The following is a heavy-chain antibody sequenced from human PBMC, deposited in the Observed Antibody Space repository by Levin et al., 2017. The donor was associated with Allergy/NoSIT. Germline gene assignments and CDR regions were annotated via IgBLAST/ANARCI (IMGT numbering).Heavy chain of an antibody. D-gene: IGHD2-15*01. Sequence: GGSLRLSCAASGFTFSSYAMSWVRQAPGKGLEWVSAISGSGGSTYYADSVKGRFTISRDNSKNTLYLQMNSLRAEDTAVYYGAKDAGVVVAATSIDYWGQGTLVTVSS. J-gene: IGHJ4*02. CDR3: AKDAGVVVAATSIDY. CDR1: GFTFSSYA. V-gene: IGHV3-23*01. CDR2: ISGSGGST.